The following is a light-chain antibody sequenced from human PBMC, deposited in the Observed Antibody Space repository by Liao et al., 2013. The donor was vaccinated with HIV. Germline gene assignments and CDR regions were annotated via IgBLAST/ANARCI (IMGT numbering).Light chain of an antibody. CDR3: QSADSSDTYRV. CDR1: VLAKKF. J-gene: IGLJ3*02. Sequence: SYELTQPSSVTVSPGQTARIPCSGDVLAKKFARWFQQKPGQAPVLVIYKDSERPSGIPERFSGSSSGTTVTLTISGVQAEDEADYYCQSADSSDTYRVFGGGTKLTVL. CDR2: KDS. V-gene: IGLV3-25*03.